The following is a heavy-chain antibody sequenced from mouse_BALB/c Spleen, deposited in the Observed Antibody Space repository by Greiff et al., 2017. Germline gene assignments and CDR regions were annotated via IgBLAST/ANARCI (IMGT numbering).Heavy chain of an antibody. CDR2: IYPGSGST. CDR3: TTYYRYDFDY. D-gene: IGHD2-14*01. V-gene: IGHV1S22*01. Sequence: LQQPGSELVRPGASVKLSCKASGYTFTSYWMHWVKQRPGQGLEWIGNIYPGSGSTNYDEKFKSKATLTVDTSSSTAYMQLSSLISEDSAVYYCTTYYRYDFDYWGQGTTLTVSS. CDR1: GYTFTSYW. J-gene: IGHJ2*01.